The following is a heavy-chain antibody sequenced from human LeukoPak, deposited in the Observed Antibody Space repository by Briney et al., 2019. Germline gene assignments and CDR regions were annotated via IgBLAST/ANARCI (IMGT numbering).Heavy chain of an antibody. CDR3: AKESVGATDY. J-gene: IGHJ4*02. CDR2: INQDGSET. Sequence: GGSLRLSCAASGFTFRDSWMDWVRQAPGKGLEWVAIINQDGSETYYVDSAKGGFTISRDNSKNTLYLQMNSLRAEDTAVYYCAKESVGATDYWGQGTLVTVSS. D-gene: IGHD1-26*01. V-gene: IGHV3-7*03. CDR1: GFTFRDSW.